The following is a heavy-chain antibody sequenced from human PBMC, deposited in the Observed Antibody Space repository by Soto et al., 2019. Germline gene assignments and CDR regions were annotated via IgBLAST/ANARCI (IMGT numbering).Heavy chain of an antibody. CDR1: GFTFSNAW. D-gene: IGHD2-2*01. Sequence: EVQLVESGGGLVKPGGSLRLSCAASGFTFSNAWMTWVRQAPGKGLEWVGRIKSKTDGGTIDYAAPVKGRFTVSRDDSETTLYLQMNSLKTEDTAVYYCTTDSGDRRSYLYFDYWGQGTQVTVSS. CDR2: IKSKTDGGTI. J-gene: IGHJ4*02. CDR3: TTDSGDRRSYLYFDY. V-gene: IGHV3-15*01.